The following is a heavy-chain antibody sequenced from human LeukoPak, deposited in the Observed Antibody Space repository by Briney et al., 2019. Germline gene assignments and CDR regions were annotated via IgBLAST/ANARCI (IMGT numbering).Heavy chain of an antibody. CDR3: ARVPRITIFGVVIAWFDP. CDR1: GGSFSGYY. CDR2: INHSGST. J-gene: IGHJ5*02. Sequence: KTSETLSLTCAVYGGSFSGYYWSWIRQPPGKGLEWIGEINHSGSTNYNPSLKSRVTISVDTSKNQFSLKLSSVTAADTAVYYCARVPRITIFGVVIAWFDPWGQGTLVTVSS. V-gene: IGHV4-34*01. D-gene: IGHD3-3*01.